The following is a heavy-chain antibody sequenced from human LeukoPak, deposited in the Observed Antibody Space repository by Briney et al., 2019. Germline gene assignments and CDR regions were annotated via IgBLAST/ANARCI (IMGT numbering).Heavy chain of an antibody. Sequence: GGSLRLSCAASGFTFSTHAIHWVRQAPGQGLEWVAVISYDGINTFYADSVKGRFTISRDNSKNTLYLQMNSLRAEDTAVYYCASKRTWELRAFDIWGQGTMVTVSS. D-gene: IGHD1-26*01. CDR2: ISYDGINT. V-gene: IGHV3-30-3*01. CDR3: ASKRTWELRAFDI. CDR1: GFTFSTHA. J-gene: IGHJ3*02.